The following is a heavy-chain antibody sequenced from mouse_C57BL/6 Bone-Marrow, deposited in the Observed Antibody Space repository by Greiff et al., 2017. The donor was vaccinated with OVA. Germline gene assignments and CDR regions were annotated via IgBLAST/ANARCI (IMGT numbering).Heavy chain of an antibody. CDR1: GYTFTSYW. Sequence: QVQLKQPGAELVKPGASVKMSCKASGYTFTSYWITWVKQRPGQGLEWIGDIYPGSGSTNYNEKFKSKATLTVDTSSSTAYMQLSSLTSEDSAVYYCARRDYDYWYFDVWGTGTTVTVSS. CDR2: IYPGSGST. V-gene: IGHV1-55*01. J-gene: IGHJ1*03. D-gene: IGHD2-4*01. CDR3: ARRDYDYWYFDV.